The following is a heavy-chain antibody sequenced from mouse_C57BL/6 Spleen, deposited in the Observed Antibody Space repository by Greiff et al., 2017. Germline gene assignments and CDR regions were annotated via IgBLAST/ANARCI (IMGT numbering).Heavy chain of an antibody. D-gene: IGHD1-1*01. V-gene: IGHV1-52*01. CDR1: GYTFTSYW. CDR3: ARAGDYYGSSYLYYAMDY. J-gene: IGHJ4*01. CDR2: IDPSDSET. Sequence: VQLQQPGAELVRPGSSVKLSCKASGYTFTSYWMHWVKQRPIQGLEWIGNIDPSDSETHYNQKFKDKATLTVDKSSSTAYMQLSSLTSEDSAVYYCARAGDYYGSSYLYYAMDYWGQGTSVTVSS.